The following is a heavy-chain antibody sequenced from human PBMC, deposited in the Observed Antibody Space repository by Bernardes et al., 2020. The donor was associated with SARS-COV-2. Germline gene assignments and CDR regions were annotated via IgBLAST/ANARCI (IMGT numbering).Heavy chain of an antibody. CDR2: INHSGST. CDR1: GGSFSGYY. D-gene: IGHD3-10*01. V-gene: IGHV4-34*01. CDR3: ARGTLWFGELSAYYYGMDV. J-gene: IGHJ6*02. Sequence: ETLSLTCAVYGGSFSGYYWSWIRQPPGKGLEWIGEINHSGSTNYNPSLKSRVTISVDTSKNQFSLKLSSVTAADTAVYYCARGTLWFGELSAYYYGMDVWGQGTTVTVSS.